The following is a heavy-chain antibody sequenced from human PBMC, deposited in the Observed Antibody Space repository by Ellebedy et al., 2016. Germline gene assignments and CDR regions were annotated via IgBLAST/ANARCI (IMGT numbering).Heavy chain of an antibody. Sequence: SETLSLXXTVSRVSISTGGYYWSWIRQFPGKGLEWIGNIYYSGNTYYNPSLKSRVTISVDTSKNQFSLKVTSVTAADTAVYYCARDQSTNWQSDFDYWGQGTLVTVSS. V-gene: IGHV4-31*03. CDR1: RVSISTGGYY. D-gene: IGHD1-1*01. CDR2: IYYSGNT. CDR3: ARDQSTNWQSDFDY. J-gene: IGHJ4*02.